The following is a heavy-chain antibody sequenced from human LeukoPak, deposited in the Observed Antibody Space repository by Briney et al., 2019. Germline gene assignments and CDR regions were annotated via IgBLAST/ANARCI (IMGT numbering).Heavy chain of an antibody. CDR2: ISSSSSYI. CDR3: ARDQLKRYSSGWYW. Sequence: GGSLRLYCAASGFTFSSYSMNWVRQAPGKGLEWVSSISSSSSYIYYADSVKGRFTISRDNAKNSLYLQMNSLRAEDTAVYYCARDQLKRYSSGWYWWGQGTLVTVSS. CDR1: GFTFSSYS. J-gene: IGHJ4*02. V-gene: IGHV3-21*01. D-gene: IGHD6-19*01.